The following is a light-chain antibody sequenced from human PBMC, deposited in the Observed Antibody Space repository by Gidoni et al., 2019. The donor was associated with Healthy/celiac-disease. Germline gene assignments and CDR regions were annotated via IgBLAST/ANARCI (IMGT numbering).Light chain of an antibody. CDR1: QGINND. CDR3: QQSYSTPPT. CDR2: AAT. J-gene: IGKJ4*01. V-gene: IGKV1-39*01. Sequence: PSSLSASVGDKVTITCKASQGINNDLNWYQQKPGKPPMLLIYAATSLQSGVPSRFSGSGYGTDFTLTISSLQPEDFANYYCQQSYSTPPTFGGGTKVEIK.